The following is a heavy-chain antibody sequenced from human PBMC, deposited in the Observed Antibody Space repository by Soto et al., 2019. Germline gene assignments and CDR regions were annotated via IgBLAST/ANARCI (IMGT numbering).Heavy chain of an antibody. CDR1: GFTFSSYW. J-gene: IGHJ6*03. Sequence: EVQLVESGGGLVQPGGSLRLSCAASGFTFSSYWMHWVRQAPGKGLVWVSRINSDGSSTSYADSVKGRFTISRENAKNTLDLQMNRLRAEETAVYYCARVRGAYYDFWSGYYDYYYYYMDVWGKGTTVTVSS. CDR2: INSDGSST. CDR3: ARVRGAYYDFWSGYYDYYYYYMDV. D-gene: IGHD3-3*01. V-gene: IGHV3-74*01.